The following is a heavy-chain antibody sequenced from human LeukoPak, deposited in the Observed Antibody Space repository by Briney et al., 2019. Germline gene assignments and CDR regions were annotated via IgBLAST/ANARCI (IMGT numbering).Heavy chain of an antibody. CDR2: IIPIFGTA. CDR1: GYTFTSYD. D-gene: IGHD3-16*01. J-gene: IGHJ4*02. CDR3: ARDSRDLGGTNDY. V-gene: IGHV1-69*13. Sequence: SVKVSCKASGYTFTSYDISWVRQAPGQGLEWMGGIIPIFGTANYAQKFQGRVTITADESTSTAYMELSSLRSEDTAVYYCARDSRDLGGTNDYWGQGTLVTVSS.